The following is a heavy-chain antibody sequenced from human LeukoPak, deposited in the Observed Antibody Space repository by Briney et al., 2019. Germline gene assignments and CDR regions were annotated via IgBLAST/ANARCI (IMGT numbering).Heavy chain of an antibody. D-gene: IGHD5-24*01. Sequence: GASVRVSCRASGYTFTVYYMHWVRQAPGQGREWMGWINPNSGGTNYAQKLQGRVTMTRDTSISTAYMELSRLRSDDTAVYYCARGLRGGGWLQYLDYWGQGTLVTVSS. CDR3: ARGLRGGGWLQYLDY. V-gene: IGHV1-2*02. J-gene: IGHJ4*02. CDR1: GYTFTVYY. CDR2: INPNSGGT.